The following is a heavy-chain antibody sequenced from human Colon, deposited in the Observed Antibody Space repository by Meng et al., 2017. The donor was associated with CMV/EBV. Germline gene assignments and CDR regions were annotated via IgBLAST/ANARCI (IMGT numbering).Heavy chain of an antibody. V-gene: IGHV3-15*01. J-gene: IGHJ4*02. Sequence: GESLKISCAASVFTFSNAWMSWVRQAPGKGLEWVGRIKSKTDGGTTDYAAPVKGRFTISRDDSKNTLYLQMNSLKTEDTAVYYCTTGYYYDSSGYYYLFDYWGQGTLVTVSS. CDR3: TTGYYYDSSGYYYLFDY. CDR1: VFTFSNAW. D-gene: IGHD3-22*01. CDR2: IKSKTDGGTT.